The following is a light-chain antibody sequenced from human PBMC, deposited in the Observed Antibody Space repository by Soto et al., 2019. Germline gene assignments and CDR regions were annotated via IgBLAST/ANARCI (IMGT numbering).Light chain of an antibody. Sequence: QSALTQPASVSGSPGKSITISCTGTSRDVGGYNYVAWYQQYPGKAPKLMIYEVSDRPSGVSIRFSGSKSGNTASLTISGLQAEDEADYYCSSYTSSSTLVFGTGTKVTVL. J-gene: IGLJ1*01. CDR2: EVS. CDR3: SSYTSSSTLV. CDR1: SRDVGGYNY. V-gene: IGLV2-14*01.